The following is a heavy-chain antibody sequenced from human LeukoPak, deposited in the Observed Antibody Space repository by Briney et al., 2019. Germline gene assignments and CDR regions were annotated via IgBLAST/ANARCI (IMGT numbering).Heavy chain of an antibody. J-gene: IGHJ4*02. D-gene: IGHD3-3*01. CDR1: GFTFSSYW. Sequence: GGSLRLSCAASGFTFSSYWMSWVRQAPGKGLEWVANIKQDGSEKYYVDSVKGRFTISRDNAKNSLYLQMNSLRAEDTAVYYCARETRVTIFGVVTTPLDYWGQGTLVTVSS. CDR2: IKQDGSEK. V-gene: IGHV3-7*01. CDR3: ARETRVTIFGVVTTPLDY.